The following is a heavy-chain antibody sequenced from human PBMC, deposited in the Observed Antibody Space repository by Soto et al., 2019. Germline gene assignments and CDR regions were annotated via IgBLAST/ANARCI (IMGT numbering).Heavy chain of an antibody. D-gene: IGHD6-19*01. J-gene: IGHJ5*02. CDR2: INHSGST. CDR3: ARRFRNRQWLVIGWFDP. Sequence: SETLSLTCAVYGGSFSGYYWSWIRQPPGKGLDWIGEINHSGSTNYNPSLKSRVTISVDKSKNQFSLKLSSVTAADTAVYYCARRFRNRQWLVIGWFDPWGQGTLVTVSS. V-gene: IGHV4-34*01. CDR1: GGSFSGYY.